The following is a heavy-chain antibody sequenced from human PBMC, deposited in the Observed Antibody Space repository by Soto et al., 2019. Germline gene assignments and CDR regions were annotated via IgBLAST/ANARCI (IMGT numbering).Heavy chain of an antibody. D-gene: IGHD3-22*01. V-gene: IGHV1-69*13. CDR2: IIPIFGTA. Sequence: SMKVSCKASGGTFSSYAISWVRQAPGQGLEWMGGIIPIFGTANYAQKFQGRVTITADESTSTAYMELSSLRSEDTAVYYCATQQSVYYDSSGYSDPDYWGQGTLVTVSS. J-gene: IGHJ4*02. CDR1: GGTFSSYA. CDR3: ATQQSVYYDSSGYSDPDY.